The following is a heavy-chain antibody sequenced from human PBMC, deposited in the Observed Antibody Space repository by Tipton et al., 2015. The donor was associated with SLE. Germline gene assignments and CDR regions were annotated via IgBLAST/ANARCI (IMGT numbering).Heavy chain of an antibody. Sequence: TLSLTCTVSGGSISSSSYYWGWIRQPPGKGLEWIGSIYYSGSTYYNPSLKSRVTISVDTSKNQISLKLTSVTAADTAVYYCAREAYSYGPGNYYYYYYMDVWGKGTTVTVSS. CDR3: AREAYSYGPGNYYYYYYMDV. CDR1: GGSISSSSYY. CDR2: IYYSGST. V-gene: IGHV4-39*07. J-gene: IGHJ6*03. D-gene: IGHD5-18*01.